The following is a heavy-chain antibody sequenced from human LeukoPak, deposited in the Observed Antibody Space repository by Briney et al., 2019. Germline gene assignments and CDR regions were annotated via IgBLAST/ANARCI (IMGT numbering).Heavy chain of an antibody. D-gene: IGHD6-13*01. V-gene: IGHV1-24*01. CDR3: ATVQLIAAARKLDY. CDR1: GYTLTELS. CDR2: FDPEDGET. J-gene: IGHJ4*02. Sequence: ASVKVSCKVSGYTLTELSMHWVRQAPGRGLEWMGGFDPEDGETIYAQKFQGRVTMTEDTSTDTAYMELSSLRSEDTAVYYCATVQLIAAARKLDYWGQGTLVTVSS.